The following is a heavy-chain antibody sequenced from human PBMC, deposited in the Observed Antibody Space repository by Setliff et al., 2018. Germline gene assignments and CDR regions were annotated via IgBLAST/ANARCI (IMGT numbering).Heavy chain of an antibody. CDR1: GFTVSSNY. D-gene: IGHD3-22*01. V-gene: IGHV3-53*01. CDR3: ARDYYDSSGHPPYYYYGMDV. CDR2: FYTGGST. Sequence: PGGSLRLSCAASGFTVSSNYMSWVRQAPGKGLEWVSVFYTGGSTHYADSVKGRSTISRDNSENTLYLQMDSLRVEDTAVYYCARDYYDSSGHPPYYYYGMDVWGQGTTVTVSS. J-gene: IGHJ6*02.